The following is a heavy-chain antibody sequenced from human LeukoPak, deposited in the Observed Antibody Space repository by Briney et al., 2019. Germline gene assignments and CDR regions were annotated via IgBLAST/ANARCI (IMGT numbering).Heavy chain of an antibody. CDR3: ARDEGYYDSSGYYFDY. Sequence: ASVKVSCKASGYTFTGYYMHWVRQAPGQGLEWMGWINPNSGGTNYAQKFQGRVTMSVDTSKNQFSLKLSSVTAADTAVYYCARDEGYYDSSGYYFDYWGQGTLVTVSS. J-gene: IGHJ4*02. CDR2: INPNSGGT. V-gene: IGHV1-2*02. D-gene: IGHD3-22*01. CDR1: GYTFTGYY.